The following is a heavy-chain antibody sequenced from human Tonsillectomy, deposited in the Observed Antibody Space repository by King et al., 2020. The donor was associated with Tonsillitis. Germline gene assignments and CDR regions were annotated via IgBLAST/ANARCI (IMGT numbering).Heavy chain of an antibody. D-gene: IGHD4-23*01. CDR2: INHSGST. CDR1: GGSFSGYY. CDR3: ARTFGDYGGNVDF. V-gene: IGHV4-34*01. Sequence: VQLQQWGAGLLKPSETLSLTCDVYGGSFSGYYWSWIRQPPGKGLEWIGEINHSGSTNYNSSLKSRVTVSVDMSKNQFSLKLSSVTAADTAVYYCARTFGDYGGNVDFWGQGTLVTVSS. J-gene: IGHJ4*02.